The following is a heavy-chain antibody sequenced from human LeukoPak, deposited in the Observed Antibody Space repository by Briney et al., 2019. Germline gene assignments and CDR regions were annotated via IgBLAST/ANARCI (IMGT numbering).Heavy chain of an antibody. Sequence: GGSLRLSCAASGFTFSSYSMNWLRQAPGKGLEWVSSISSSSSNIYYADSVKGRFTISRDNAKNSLHLQMSSLRAEDTAVYYCARLLYNFGAYRDVWGKGTTVTVSS. CDR2: ISSSSSNI. J-gene: IGHJ6*03. CDR1: GFTFSSYS. CDR3: ARLLYNFGAYRDV. V-gene: IGHV3-21*01. D-gene: IGHD3-3*01.